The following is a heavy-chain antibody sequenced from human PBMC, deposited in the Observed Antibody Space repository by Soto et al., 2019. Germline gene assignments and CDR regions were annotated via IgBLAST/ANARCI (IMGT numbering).Heavy chain of an antibody. J-gene: IGHJ4*02. Sequence: QVQLQESGPGLVKPSQTLSLTCTVSGGSISSGGYYWSWIRQHPGKGLEWIGYIYYSGSTYYNPSLKSRVTISVDPSKNQFSLKLSSVTAADTAVYSCVGERKKYYFDYWGQGTLVTVST. V-gene: IGHV4-31*03. CDR3: VGERKKYYFDY. CDR1: GGSISSGGYY. D-gene: IGHD3-10*01. CDR2: IYYSGST.